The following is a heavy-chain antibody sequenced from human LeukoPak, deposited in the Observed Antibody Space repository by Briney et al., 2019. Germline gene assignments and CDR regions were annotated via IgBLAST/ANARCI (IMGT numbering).Heavy chain of an antibody. J-gene: IGHJ4*02. CDR1: GFTFSSYW. D-gene: IGHD3-3*01. V-gene: IGHV3-23*01. Sequence: PGGSLRLSCAASGFTFSSYWMSWVRQAPGKGLEWVSTISGGGGSTYYADSVKGRFTISRDNSKNTLYLQVNSLRAEDTAVYYCAKLELYYDFWSGYFDFDYWGQGTLVTVSS. CDR2: ISGGGGST. CDR3: AKLELYYDFWSGYFDFDY.